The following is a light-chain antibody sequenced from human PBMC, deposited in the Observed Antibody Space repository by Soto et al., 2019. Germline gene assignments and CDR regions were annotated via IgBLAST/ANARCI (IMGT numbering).Light chain of an antibody. CDR1: SSDIGSYNL. Sequence: QSVLTQPASVSGSPGQSIIISCTGTSSDIGSYNLVSWYQQRPGKAPRLMIYEGSKRPSGVSNRFSGSKSGNTASLTISGLRAEDEADYYCCSYAGSSTFYVFGTGTKLTVL. V-gene: IGLV2-23*01. CDR3: CSYAGSSTFYV. CDR2: EGS. J-gene: IGLJ1*01.